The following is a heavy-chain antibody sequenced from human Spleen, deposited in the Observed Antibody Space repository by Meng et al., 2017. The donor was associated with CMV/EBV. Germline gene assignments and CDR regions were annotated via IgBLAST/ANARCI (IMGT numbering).Heavy chain of an antibody. CDR3: AKPRKGIAARQFPFDY. V-gene: IGHV3-30*04. Sequence: GESLKISCAASGFTFSSYAMHWVRQAPGKGLEWVAVISYDGSNKYYADSVKGRFTISRDNSKNTLYLQMNSLRAEDTAVYYCAKPRKGIAARQFPFDYWGQGTLVTVSS. J-gene: IGHJ4*02. D-gene: IGHD6-6*01. CDR2: ISYDGSNK. CDR1: GFTFSSYA.